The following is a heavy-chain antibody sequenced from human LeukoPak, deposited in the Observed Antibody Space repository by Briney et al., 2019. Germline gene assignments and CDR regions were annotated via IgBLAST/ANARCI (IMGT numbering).Heavy chain of an antibody. CDR3: ARAPSPADSSSPL. CDR2: IIPILGIA. Sequence: ASVKVSCKASGGTFSSYAISWVRQAPGQGLEWMGRIIPILGIANYAQKFQGRVTITADKSTSTPYMELSSLRSEDTAVYYCARAPSPADSSSPLWGQGTLVTVSS. V-gene: IGHV1-69*04. CDR1: GGTFSSYA. D-gene: IGHD6-13*01. J-gene: IGHJ4*02.